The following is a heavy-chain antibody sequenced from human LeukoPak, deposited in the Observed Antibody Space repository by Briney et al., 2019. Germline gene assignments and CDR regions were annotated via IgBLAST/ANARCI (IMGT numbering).Heavy chain of an antibody. CDR2: IYHSGST. D-gene: IGHD1-26*01. V-gene: IGHV4-4*02. Sequence: SETLSLTCAVSGGSISNSNWWSWVRQPPGKGLEWIGEIYHSGSTNYNPSLKTRVTISVDKSKDQFSLKLNSVTAADTAVYYCARVSAQKTFDSWGQGTLVLVSS. CDR3: ARVSAQKTFDS. J-gene: IGHJ4*02. CDR1: GGSISNSNW.